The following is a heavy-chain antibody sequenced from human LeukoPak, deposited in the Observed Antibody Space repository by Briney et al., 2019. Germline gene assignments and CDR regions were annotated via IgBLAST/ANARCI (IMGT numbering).Heavy chain of an antibody. V-gene: IGHV3-48*03. D-gene: IGHD6-19*01. CDR3: ARVYSSGWEFDY. CDR1: GFTFSSYE. CDR2: ISSSGSTI. Sequence: AGGSLRLSCAASGFTFSSYEMNWVRQAPGKGLEWVSYISSSGSTIYYADSVKCRFTISRDNAKNSLYLQMNSLRAEDPAVYYCARVYSSGWEFDYWGPGTLVTVSS. J-gene: IGHJ4*02.